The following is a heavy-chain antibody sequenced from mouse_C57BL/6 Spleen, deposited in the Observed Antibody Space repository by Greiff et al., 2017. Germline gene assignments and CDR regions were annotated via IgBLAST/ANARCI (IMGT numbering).Heavy chain of an antibody. CDR2: IDPSDSYT. Sequence: VQLQQPGAELVKPGASVKLSCKASGYTFTSYWMQWVKQRPGQGLEWIGEIDPSDSYTNYTQKFKGKATLTVDTSSSTAYMQLSSLTSEDSAVYYCARGSFDVWGTGTTVTVSS. CDR1: GYTFTSYW. V-gene: IGHV1-50*01. J-gene: IGHJ1*03. CDR3: ARGSFDV.